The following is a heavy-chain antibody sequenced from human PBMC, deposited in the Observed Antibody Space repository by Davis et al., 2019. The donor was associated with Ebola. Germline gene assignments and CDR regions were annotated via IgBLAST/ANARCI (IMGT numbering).Heavy chain of an antibody. D-gene: IGHD1-1*01. Sequence: GESLKISCAASGFTFSSYGMHWVRQAPGKGLGWVAVISYDGSNKYYADSVKGRFTISRDNSKNTLYLQMNSLRAEDTAVYYCAREGTVYYYYYGMDVWGQGTTVTVSS. CDR3: AREGTVYYYYYGMDV. CDR2: ISYDGSNK. J-gene: IGHJ6*02. CDR1: GFTFSSYG. V-gene: IGHV3-30*03.